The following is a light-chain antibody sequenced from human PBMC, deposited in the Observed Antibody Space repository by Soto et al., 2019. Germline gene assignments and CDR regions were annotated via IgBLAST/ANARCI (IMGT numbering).Light chain of an antibody. Sequence: EIVLTQSPGTLSLSPGERATLSCRASQSGFSTYLAWFQQKPGQAPRLLIYGASTRAAGVPDRFSGSGSVTDFTLTISRLEPEDFAVYYCHQYGNSPWTVGQGTLVE. CDR2: GAS. CDR3: HQYGNSPWT. J-gene: IGKJ1*01. V-gene: IGKV3-20*01. CDR1: QSGFSTY.